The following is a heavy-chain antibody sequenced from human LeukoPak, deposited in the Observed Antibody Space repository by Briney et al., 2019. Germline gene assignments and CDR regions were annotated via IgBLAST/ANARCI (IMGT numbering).Heavy chain of an antibody. CDR3: ARGISMDV. CDR2: IKTDGSVT. Sequence: GSLRLSCAASGFTFSNHWIHWVRQAPGKGLVWVSRIKTDGSVTNYADSVEGRFTISRDTAKNTVYLQMNSLRVEETAIYYCARGISMDVWGQGTTVTVSS. J-gene: IGHJ6*02. CDR1: GFTFSNHW. V-gene: IGHV3-74*01.